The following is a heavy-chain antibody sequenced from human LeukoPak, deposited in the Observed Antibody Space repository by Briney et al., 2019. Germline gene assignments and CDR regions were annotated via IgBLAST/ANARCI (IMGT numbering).Heavy chain of an antibody. CDR1: GFSFAYYA. CDR2: ITANGDST. J-gene: IGHJ4*02. V-gene: IGHV3-43*02. Sequence: GGSLRLSCAASGFSFAYYAMHWVRQAPGKGLEWVSLITANGDSTYYADSVKGRFTISRDNAENSLYLQMNGLRAEDTAVYYCARDLYYYGSGNYVPGLPDYWGQGTLVTVSS. D-gene: IGHD3-10*01. CDR3: ARDLYYYGSGNYVPGLPDY.